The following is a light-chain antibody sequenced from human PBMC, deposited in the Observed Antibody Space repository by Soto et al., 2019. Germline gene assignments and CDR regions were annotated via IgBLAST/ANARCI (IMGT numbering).Light chain of an antibody. Sequence: QSVLTQPASVSGSPGQSITISCTESSSDVGSFNVVSWYQLHPGKAPKPMIYEANERPSGVSNRFSGSTSGYTASLTISGLQAEDEADYYCCSFAGSNKVFGTGTKVTVL. CDR1: SSDVGSFNV. V-gene: IGLV2-23*01. CDR3: CSFAGSNKV. CDR2: EAN. J-gene: IGLJ1*01.